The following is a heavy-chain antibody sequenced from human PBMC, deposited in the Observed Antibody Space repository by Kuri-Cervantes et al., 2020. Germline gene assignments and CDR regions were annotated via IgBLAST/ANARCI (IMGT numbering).Heavy chain of an antibody. J-gene: IGHJ3*02. D-gene: IGHD4-17*01. CDR2: IIPIFGTA. CDR3: ARGPHYGDYVVFNAFDI. Sequence: SVKVSCKASGYTFTSYDVSWVRQAPGQGLEWMGGIIPIFGTANYAQRFQGRVTITADKSTSTAYMELSSLRSEDTAVYYCARGPHYGDYVVFNAFDIWGQGTMVTVSS. CDR1: GYTFTSYD. V-gene: IGHV1-69*06.